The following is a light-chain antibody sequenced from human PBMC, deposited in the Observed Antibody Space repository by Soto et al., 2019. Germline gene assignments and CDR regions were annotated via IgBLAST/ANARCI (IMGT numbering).Light chain of an antibody. CDR3: QQYNNWPVT. V-gene: IGKV3-15*01. Sequence: IVMTQSPATPSVSPGERTTLSCRASQSVSSNLAWYQQKPGQAPRLLIYGASTRATGIPARFSGSGSGTEFTLTISSLQSEDFAVYYCQQYNNWPVTFGQGTRLEI. CDR1: QSVSSN. J-gene: IGKJ5*01. CDR2: GAS.